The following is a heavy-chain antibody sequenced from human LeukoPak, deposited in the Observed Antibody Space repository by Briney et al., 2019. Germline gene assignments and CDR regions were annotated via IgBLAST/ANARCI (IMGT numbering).Heavy chain of an antibody. J-gene: IGHJ5*02. Sequence: PGRSLRLSCAASGFTFSSYAMHWVRQASGKGLEWVAVISYDGSNKYYADSVKGRFTISRDNAKNSLYLQMNSLRAEDTAVYYCAREYYGSRPNWFDPWGQGTLVTVSS. D-gene: IGHD3-16*01. CDR1: GFTFSSYA. CDR3: AREYYGSRPNWFDP. V-gene: IGHV3-30*04. CDR2: ISYDGSNK.